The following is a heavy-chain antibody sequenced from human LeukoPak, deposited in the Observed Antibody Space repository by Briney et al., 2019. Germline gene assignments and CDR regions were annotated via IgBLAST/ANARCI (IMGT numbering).Heavy chain of an antibody. D-gene: IGHD5-18*01. V-gene: IGHV3-21*01. Sequence: PGGSLRLSCAASGFTVSSNSMSWVRQAPGKGLEWVSSISTSSSYIYYADSVKGRFTISRDNANNPLYLQMHSLRAEDTAVYYCARAAGGYNYGPFDYWGQGTLVTVSS. CDR2: ISTSSSYI. CDR1: GFTVSSNS. J-gene: IGHJ4*02. CDR3: ARAAGGYNYGPFDY.